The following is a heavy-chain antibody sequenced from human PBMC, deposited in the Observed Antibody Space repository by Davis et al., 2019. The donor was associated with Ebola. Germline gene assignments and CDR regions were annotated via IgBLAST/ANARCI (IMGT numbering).Heavy chain of an antibody. CDR1: GFTFSSYA. CDR2: VTSSGGGT. J-gene: IGHJ6*04. V-gene: IGHV3-23*01. Sequence: GGSLRLSCAASGFTFSSYAMTWARQAPGKGLEWVSAVTSSGGGTSYADSVKGRFTISRDNSKNTLYLQMNSLRVEDTAVYYCAKGGSGWPSDYSYGMGVWGKGTTVTVSS. CDR3: AKGGSGWPSDYSYGMGV. D-gene: IGHD6-19*01.